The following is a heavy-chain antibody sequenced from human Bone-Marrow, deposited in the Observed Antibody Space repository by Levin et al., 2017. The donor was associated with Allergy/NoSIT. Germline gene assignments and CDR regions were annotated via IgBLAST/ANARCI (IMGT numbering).Heavy chain of an antibody. V-gene: IGHV3-23*01. CDR2: ISHSGGRT. CDR3: AQDTDRTPST. CDR1: GFIFSTYS. D-gene: IGHD4-17*01. J-gene: IGHJ5*02. Sequence: QAGGSLRLSCAASGFIFSTYSMSWVRQAPGKGLEWVAGISHSGGRTYYVDSVKGRFIISRDNSKDTLFLQMSGLRVDDTAVYYCAQDTDRTPSTWGQGTLVTVSS.